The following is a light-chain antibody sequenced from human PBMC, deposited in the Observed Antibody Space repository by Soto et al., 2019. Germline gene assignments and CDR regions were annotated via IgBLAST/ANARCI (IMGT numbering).Light chain of an antibody. J-gene: IGKJ1*01. CDR1: QGISSY. CDR3: QQYYSYPRT. Sequence: AIRMTQSPSSFSASTGDRVTITCRASQGISSYLAWYQQKPGKAPKLLIYAASTLQSGVPSRFSGSGSGTDFSLTISCLQSEDFATYSCQQYYSYPRTFGQGNKLEMK. CDR2: AAS. V-gene: IGKV1-8*01.